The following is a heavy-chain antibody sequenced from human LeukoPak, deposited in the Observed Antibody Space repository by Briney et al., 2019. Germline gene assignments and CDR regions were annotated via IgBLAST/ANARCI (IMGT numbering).Heavy chain of an antibody. CDR3: ARGGYSGSRSVDY. CDR1: GGSISSSYW. J-gene: IGHJ4*02. Sequence: SETLSLTCAVSGGSISSSYWWSWVRQPPGKGLEWIGEVYHSGSTNYSPSLKSRVTLSVDTSKNQFSLKLSSVTAADTAVYYCARGGYSGSRSVDYWGQGTLVTVSS. V-gene: IGHV4-4*02. D-gene: IGHD1-26*01. CDR2: VYHSGST.